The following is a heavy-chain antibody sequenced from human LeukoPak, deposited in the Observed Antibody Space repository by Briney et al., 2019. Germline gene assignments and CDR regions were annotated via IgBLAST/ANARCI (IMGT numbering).Heavy chain of an antibody. Sequence: ASVKVSCKASGYTVTSYYMHWVRQAPGQGLEWMGIINPSGGPTSNAQKFQGRVTMTRDTATTTAYMELSSLRSEDTAVYYCAKAVVTASSYYFDYWGQGTLVTVSS. CDR1: GYTVTSYY. V-gene: IGHV1-46*01. CDR2: INPSGGPT. CDR3: AKAVVTASSYYFDY. J-gene: IGHJ4*02. D-gene: IGHD2-21*02.